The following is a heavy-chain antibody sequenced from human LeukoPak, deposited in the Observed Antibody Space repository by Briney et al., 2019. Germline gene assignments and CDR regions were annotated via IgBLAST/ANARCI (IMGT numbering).Heavy chain of an antibody. Sequence: PSETLSLTCTVSGYSISSGYYWGWIRQPPGKGLEWIGTVFYSGSAYYNPSLKSRVPISVDTSKTQFSLKLSSVTAADTAVYWCARQVSRYATSSAGAFDVWGQGTMVTVSS. CDR2: VFYSGSA. V-gene: IGHV4-38-2*02. D-gene: IGHD6-6*01. J-gene: IGHJ3*01. CDR3: ARQVSRYATSSAGAFDV. CDR1: GYSISSGYY.